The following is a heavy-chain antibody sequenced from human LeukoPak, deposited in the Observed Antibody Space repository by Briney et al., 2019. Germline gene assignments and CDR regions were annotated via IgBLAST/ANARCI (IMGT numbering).Heavy chain of an antibody. D-gene: IGHD5-18*01. J-gene: IGHJ4*02. CDR2: INSDGSST. CDR3: ARPPTAMVSAPVDY. V-gene: IGHV3-74*01. CDR1: GFTFSSYA. Sequence: GGSLRLSCAASGFTFSSYAMSWVRQAPGKGLVWVSRINSDGSSTSYADSVKGRFTISRDNAKNTLYLQMNSLRAEDTAVYYCARPPTAMVSAPVDYWGQGTLVTVSS.